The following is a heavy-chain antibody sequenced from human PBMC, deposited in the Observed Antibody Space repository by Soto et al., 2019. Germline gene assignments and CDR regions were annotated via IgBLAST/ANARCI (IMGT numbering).Heavy chain of an antibody. V-gene: IGHV3-74*01. Sequence: EVQLVESGGGLVQPGGSLRLSCAASGFTFSSYWMHWVRQTPGKGLVWVSHINSDGSDTTYADSVKGRFTISRDNAKNTLYLQINSLRAEDTAVYYCVRYDIGRGIDYWGLGTLVTVSS. D-gene: IGHD3-10*01. CDR3: VRYDIGRGIDY. J-gene: IGHJ4*02. CDR1: GFTFSSYW. CDR2: INSDGSDT.